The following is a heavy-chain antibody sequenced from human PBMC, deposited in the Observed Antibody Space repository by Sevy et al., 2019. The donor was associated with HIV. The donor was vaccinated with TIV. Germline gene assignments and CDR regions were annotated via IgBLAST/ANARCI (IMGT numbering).Heavy chain of an antibody. J-gene: IGHJ4*02. CDR3: ARDLPPSATTVAHFDF. V-gene: IGHV3-48*03. CDR1: GFTFSSYE. CDR2: ISNSGTTI. D-gene: IGHD4-17*01. Sequence: GGSLRLSCAASGFTFSSYEMSWVRQAPGKGLEWVSYISNSGTTIYYSDSVKGRFTISRDNARNSLYLQMNSLRAEDTAIYYCARDLPPSATTVAHFDFWGQRTLVTVSS.